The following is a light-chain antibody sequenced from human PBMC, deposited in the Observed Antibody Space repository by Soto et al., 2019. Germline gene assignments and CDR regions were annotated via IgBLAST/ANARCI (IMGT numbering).Light chain of an antibody. V-gene: IGLV2-14*01. Sequence: QSALTQPASVSGSPGQSITISCTGTSSDVGGYNYVSWYQHHAGKAPRLMIYASSNRPSGVSHRFSGSRSGNTASLTISGLQAEDEADYYCISYTSGTTLYVFGTGTKLTVL. CDR2: ASS. J-gene: IGLJ1*01. CDR1: SSDVGGYNY. CDR3: ISYTSGTTLYV.